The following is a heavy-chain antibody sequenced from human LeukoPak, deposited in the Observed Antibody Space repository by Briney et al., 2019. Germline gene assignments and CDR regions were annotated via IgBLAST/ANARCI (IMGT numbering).Heavy chain of an antibody. CDR1: GDSISSGDYY. J-gene: IGHJ6*03. Sequence: ASETLSLTCTVSGDSISSGDYYWSWIRQPAGKGLEWIGRISSSGSTNYNPSLKSRVTISVDTSKNQFSLKLSSVTAADTAVYYCARGAGYCSSTSCYKNYYYYYYMDVWGKGTTVTVSS. CDR2: ISSSGST. V-gene: IGHV4-61*02. CDR3: ARGAGYCSSTSCYKNYYYYYYMDV. D-gene: IGHD2-2*02.